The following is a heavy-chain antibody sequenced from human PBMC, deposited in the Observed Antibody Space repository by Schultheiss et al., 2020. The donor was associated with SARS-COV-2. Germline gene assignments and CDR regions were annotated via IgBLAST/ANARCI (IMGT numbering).Heavy chain of an antibody. D-gene: IGHD4-17*01. CDR3: ARTYGTTVTARSYFDY. J-gene: IGHJ4*02. V-gene: IGHV2-70*11. CDR1: GFSLSTSGMC. CDR2: IDWDGDK. Sequence: SGPTLVKPTETLTLTCTVSGFSLSTSGMCVSWIRQPPGKALEWLARIDWDGDKHYRTSLKTRLTISKDTSKNQVVLTMTRMDTVDTATYYCARTYGTTVTARSYFDYWGQGTLVTVSS.